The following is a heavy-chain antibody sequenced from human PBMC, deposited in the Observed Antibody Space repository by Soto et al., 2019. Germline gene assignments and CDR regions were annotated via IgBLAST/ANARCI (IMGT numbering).Heavy chain of an antibody. CDR3: ASRYGSGSYYFDY. D-gene: IGHD3-10*01. CDR1: GGTFSSYT. V-gene: IGHV1-69*02. J-gene: IGHJ4*02. CDR2: IIPLRGIA. Sequence: QVQLVQSGAEVKKPGSSVKVSCKASGGTFSSYTISWVRQAPGQGLEWMGRIIPLRGIANYAQKFQGRVTITADKTTSTAYMERSSLRSEDTAVYYCASRYGSGSYYFDYRGQGTLVTVSS.